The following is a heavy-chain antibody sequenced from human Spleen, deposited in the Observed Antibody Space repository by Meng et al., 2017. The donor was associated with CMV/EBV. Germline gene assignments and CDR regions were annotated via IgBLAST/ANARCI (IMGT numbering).Heavy chain of an antibody. Sequence: SETLSLTCAVDGGSLSDYHWSWIRQPPGKGLQWIGYIYYNGGTNYNPSLKSRVTISVDTSKNHFSLKLSSVTAADTAVYYCARGPRGYSYEKDWFDPWGQGTLVTVSS. CDR1: GGSLSDYH. CDR3: ARGPRGYSYEKDWFDP. CDR2: IYYNGGT. V-gene: IGHV4-59*01. D-gene: IGHD5-18*01. J-gene: IGHJ5*02.